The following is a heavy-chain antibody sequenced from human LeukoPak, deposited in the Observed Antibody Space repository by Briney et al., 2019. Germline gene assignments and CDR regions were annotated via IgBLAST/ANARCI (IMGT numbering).Heavy chain of an antibody. CDR2: IYTSGST. CDR1: GGSISSYY. J-gene: IGHJ4*02. D-gene: IGHD6-25*01. Sequence: SETLSLTCTVSGGSISSYYWSWIRQPAGKGLEWIGRIYTSGSTNYNPPLKSRVTMSVDTSKNQFSLKLSSVTAADTAVYYCAREAVLNEFRVADYWGQGTLVTVSS. CDR3: AREAVLNEFRVADY. V-gene: IGHV4-4*07.